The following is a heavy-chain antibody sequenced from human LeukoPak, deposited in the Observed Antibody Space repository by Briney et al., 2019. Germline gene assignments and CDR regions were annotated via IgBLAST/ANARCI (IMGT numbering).Heavy chain of an antibody. CDR3: AKDRQELGDYYFDY. CDR2: ISWNSGSI. D-gene: IGHD1-26*01. CDR1: GFTFDDYA. Sequence: PGGSLRLSCAASGFTFDDYAMHWVRQAPGKGLEWVSGISWNSGSIGYADSVKGRFTISRDNAKNSLYLQMNSLRAEDTALYYCAKDRQELGDYYFDYWGQGTLVTVSS. V-gene: IGHV3-9*01. J-gene: IGHJ4*02.